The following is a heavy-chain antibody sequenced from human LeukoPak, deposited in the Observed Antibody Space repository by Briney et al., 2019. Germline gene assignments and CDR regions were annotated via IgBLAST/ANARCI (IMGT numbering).Heavy chain of an antibody. J-gene: IGHJ4*02. CDR1: GFTFSDYA. D-gene: IGHD5-18*01. Sequence: GGSLRLSCAASGFTFSDYAMSWVRQAPGKGLEWVSGISGSGASTYYADSVKGRFTISRDNSKNTLYLQMNSLRAEDTAVYYCAKGGGAYSCGRPHWGQGTLVTVSS. CDR3: AKGGGAYSCGRPH. V-gene: IGHV3-23*01. CDR2: ISGSGAST.